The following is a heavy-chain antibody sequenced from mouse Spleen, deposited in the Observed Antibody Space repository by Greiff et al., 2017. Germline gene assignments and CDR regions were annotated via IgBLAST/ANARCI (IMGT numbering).Heavy chain of an antibody. D-gene: IGHD2-1*01. Sequence: EVKLVESGGGLVKPGGSLKLSCAASGFTFSSYAMSWVRQTPEKRLEWVATISSGGSYTYYPDSVKGRFTISRDNAKNTLYLQMSSLRSEDTAMYYCARLDGNYVLDYWGQGTTLTVSS. CDR2: ISSGGSYT. J-gene: IGHJ2*01. CDR1: GFTFSSYA. CDR3: ARLDGNYVLDY. V-gene: IGHV5-9-1*01.